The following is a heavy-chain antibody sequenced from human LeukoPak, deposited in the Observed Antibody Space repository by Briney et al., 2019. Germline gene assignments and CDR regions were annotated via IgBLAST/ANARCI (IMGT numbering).Heavy chain of an antibody. V-gene: IGHV1-18*01. CDR3: ASGYREATMSDFDY. J-gene: IGHJ4*02. CDR2: ISAYNGNT. D-gene: IGHD5-12*01. CDR1: GYTSTSYG. Sequence: ASVKVSCKASGYTSTSYGISWVRQAPGQGLEWMGWISAYNGNTNYAQKLQGRVTMTTDTSTSTAYMELRSLRSDDTAVYYCASGYREATMSDFDYWGQGTLVTVSS.